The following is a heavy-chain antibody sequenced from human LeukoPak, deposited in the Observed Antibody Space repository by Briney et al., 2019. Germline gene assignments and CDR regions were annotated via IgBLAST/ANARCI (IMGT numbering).Heavy chain of an antibody. Sequence: PSEALSLTCTVSGGSISSSSYYWGWIRQSPGKGLEWIGSIYYSGSTYYNPSLKSRVTISVDTSKNQFSLKLSSVAAADTAVYYCARQPEDFWSESRLDYWGQGTLVTVSS. CDR1: GGSISSSSYY. J-gene: IGHJ4*02. CDR3: ARQPEDFWSESRLDY. V-gene: IGHV4-39*01. D-gene: IGHD3-3*01. CDR2: IYYSGST.